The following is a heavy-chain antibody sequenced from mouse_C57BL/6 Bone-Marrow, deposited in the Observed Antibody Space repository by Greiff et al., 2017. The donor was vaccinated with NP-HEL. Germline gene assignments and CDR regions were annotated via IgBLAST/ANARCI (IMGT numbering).Heavy chain of an antibody. CDR3: ARDDYDYWYFDV. Sequence: DVKLVESGGGLVQPGGSLKLSCAASGFTFSDYGMAWVRQAPRKGPEWVAFISNLAYSIYYADTVTGRFTISRENAKNTLYLEMSSLRSEDTAMYYCARDDYDYWYFDVWGTGTTVTVSS. J-gene: IGHJ1*03. CDR1: GFTFSDYG. V-gene: IGHV5-15*01. D-gene: IGHD2-4*01. CDR2: ISNLAYSI.